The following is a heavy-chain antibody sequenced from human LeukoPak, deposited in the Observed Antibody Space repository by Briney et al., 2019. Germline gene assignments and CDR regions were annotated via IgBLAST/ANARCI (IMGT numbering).Heavy chain of an antibody. CDR2: ISSSGSTI. CDR3: ARPSRPYRSSVYFQH. Sequence: GVALRLSCAASGFTFSSYEMNWVRQVPGKGLEWISYISSSGSTIYFADSVKGRFTISRDNAKNSLYLQMNSLRAEDTAVYYCARPSRPYRSSVYFQHWGQGTLVIV. V-gene: IGHV3-48*03. CDR1: GFTFSSYE. J-gene: IGHJ1*01. D-gene: IGHD6-13*01.